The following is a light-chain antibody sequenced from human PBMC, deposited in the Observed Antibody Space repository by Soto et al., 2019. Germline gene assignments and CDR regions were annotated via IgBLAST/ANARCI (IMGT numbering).Light chain of an antibody. Sequence: SALSQPPSVSGSPGQSITISCTGTISDISAYNYVSWYQQHPGKAPKLLIYEVNNRPSGVSDRFSGSKSGDTASLTISGLQADDEADYSCFSYSTSTSLYVFGTGTKVTV. CDR2: EVN. V-gene: IGLV2-14*01. CDR3: FSYSTSTSLYV. J-gene: IGLJ1*01. CDR1: ISDISAYNY.